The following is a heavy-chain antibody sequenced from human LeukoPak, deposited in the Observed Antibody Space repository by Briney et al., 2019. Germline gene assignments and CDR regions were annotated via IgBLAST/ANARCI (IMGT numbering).Heavy chain of an antibody. Sequence: SETLSLTCTVSGGSISSYYWSWVRQPPGKGLEWIGYIYYSGSTNYNPSLKSRVTISVDTSKNQFSLKLSSVTAADTAVYYCARITFVVEGYGMDVWGQGTTVTVSS. CDR2: IYYSGST. J-gene: IGHJ6*02. V-gene: IGHV4-59*08. CDR3: ARITFVVEGYGMDV. CDR1: GGSISSYY. D-gene: IGHD2-21*01.